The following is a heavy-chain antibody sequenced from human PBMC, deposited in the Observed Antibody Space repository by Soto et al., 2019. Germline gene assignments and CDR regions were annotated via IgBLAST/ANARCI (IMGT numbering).Heavy chain of an antibody. CDR3: ARERGSCWSGYPMYYGMDV. Sequence: SVKVSCKASGGTFSSYAISWVRPAPGQGLEWMGGIIPIFGTANYAQKFQGRVTITADKSTSTAYMELSSLRSEDTAVYYCARERGSCWSGYPMYYGMDVWGQGTTVTVSS. D-gene: IGHD3-3*01. CDR2: IIPIFGTA. J-gene: IGHJ6*02. CDR1: GGTFSSYA. V-gene: IGHV1-69*06.